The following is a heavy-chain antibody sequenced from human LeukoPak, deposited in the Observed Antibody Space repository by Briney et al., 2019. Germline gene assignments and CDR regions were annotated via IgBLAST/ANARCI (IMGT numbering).Heavy chain of an antibody. J-gene: IGHJ4*02. CDR3: ARRGSSSSLDY. D-gene: IGHD6-6*01. Sequence: SETLSLTCTVSGASISTYHWSWIRQPPGKGLEWIGYIYYSGSTKYNPSLKSRVTISVDASKNQFSLKLSSVPVADTAVYYCARRGSSSSLDYWGQGTLVTVSS. CDR2: IYYSGST. CDR1: GASISTYH. V-gene: IGHV4-59*08.